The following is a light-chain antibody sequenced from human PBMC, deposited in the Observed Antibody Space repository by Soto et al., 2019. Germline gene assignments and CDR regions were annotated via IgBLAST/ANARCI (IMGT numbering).Light chain of an antibody. Sequence: DIQMTQSPSTLSASVGDRVIITCRASQSVTGWLAWYQQKPGKAPKLLIYDASSLESGVPSRFSGSGSGTEFTLTISSPQADDFATYYCQQYYSYRTFGQGTKVEIK. J-gene: IGKJ1*01. CDR3: QQYYSYRT. V-gene: IGKV1-5*01. CDR2: DAS. CDR1: QSVTGW.